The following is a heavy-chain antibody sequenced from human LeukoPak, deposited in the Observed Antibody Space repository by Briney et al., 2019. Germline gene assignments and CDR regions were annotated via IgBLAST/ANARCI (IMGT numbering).Heavy chain of an antibody. D-gene: IGHD6-6*01. V-gene: IGHV4-4*07. Sequence: SETLSLTCTVSGGSISNYYWSWIRQPAGKGLEWIGRIYTSGSTNYNPSLKSRVTISIDKSKNQFSLKLTSVTAADTAVYYCARLKQLDTDYWGQGTLVTVSS. J-gene: IGHJ4*02. CDR2: IYTSGST. CDR1: GGSISNYY. CDR3: ARLKQLDTDY.